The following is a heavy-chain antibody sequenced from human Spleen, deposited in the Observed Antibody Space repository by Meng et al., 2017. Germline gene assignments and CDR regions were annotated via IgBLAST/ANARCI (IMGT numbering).Heavy chain of an antibody. CDR2: ISYDGSNK. Sequence: GGSLRLSCAASAFTFSSYAMYWVRQAPGKGLECVAVISYDGSNKYYADSVKGRFTISRDNSKNTLYLQMNSLRAEDTAVYYCARGALWFGELLPSHWGQGTLVTVSS. V-gene: IGHV3-30*04. CDR1: AFTFSSYA. D-gene: IGHD3-10*01. CDR3: ARGALWFGELLPSH. J-gene: IGHJ4*02.